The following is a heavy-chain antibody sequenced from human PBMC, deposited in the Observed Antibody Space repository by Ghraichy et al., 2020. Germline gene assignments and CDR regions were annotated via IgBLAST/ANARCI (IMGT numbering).Heavy chain of an antibody. D-gene: IGHD4-17*01. J-gene: IGHJ4*02. CDR2: ISSGSSYI. Sequence: GESLNISCAASGFTFGSCSMNWVRQAPGKGPEWVSSISSGSSYIYYADSVKGRFTISRDNAKNSLYLQMNSLRDEDTAVYYCARDITSADYGKIGGYWGQGTLVTVSS. CDR3: ARDITSADYGKIGGY. V-gene: IGHV3-21*06. CDR1: GFTFGSCS.